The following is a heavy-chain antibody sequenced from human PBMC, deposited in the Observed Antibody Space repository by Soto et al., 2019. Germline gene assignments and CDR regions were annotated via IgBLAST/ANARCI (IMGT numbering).Heavy chain of an antibody. Sequence: EVQLLESGGGLLQPGGSLRLSCAASGFTFSSKAMTGVRQPQGKGLEWVSPISVSGGSTYYADSVKGRFTISRDNSKNTLYLQMNSLRAEDTAVYYCAKPTGYGDYGSAFDIWGQGTMVTVSS. D-gene: IGHD4-17*01. J-gene: IGHJ3*02. CDR1: GFTFSSKA. V-gene: IGHV3-23*01. CDR3: AKPTGYGDYGSAFDI. CDR2: ISVSGGST.